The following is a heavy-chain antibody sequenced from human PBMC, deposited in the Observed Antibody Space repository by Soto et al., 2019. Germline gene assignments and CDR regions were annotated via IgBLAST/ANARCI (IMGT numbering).Heavy chain of an antibody. Sequence: NPSETLSLTCTVSGDSISRNGYFWTWIRQHPGKGLEWIGYIYYSGSSYYNPSLKSRVIISVDTSKNHFTLNLTAVTAEDTAVYYCAREDTRSYGSGSYLNYYYYGMDVWGQGTTVTVSS. CDR3: AREDTRSYGSGSYLNYYYYGMDV. J-gene: IGHJ6*02. CDR2: IYYSGSS. CDR1: GDSISRNGYF. D-gene: IGHD3-10*01. V-gene: IGHV4-31*02.